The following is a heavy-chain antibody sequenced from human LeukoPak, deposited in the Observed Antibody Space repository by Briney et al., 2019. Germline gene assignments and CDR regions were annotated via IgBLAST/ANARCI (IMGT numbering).Heavy chain of an antibody. D-gene: IGHD1-26*01. J-gene: IGHJ4*02. CDR3: ATMSGTYYKSDY. Sequence: SETLSLTCTVSGGSISSGSISSYYWSWIRQPPGKGLEWIGYIYYSGSTNYNPSLKSRVTISVDTSKNQFSLKLSSVTAADTAVYYCATMSGTYYKSDYWGQGTLVTVSS. V-gene: IGHV4-61*01. CDR1: GGSISSGSISSYY. CDR2: IYYSGST.